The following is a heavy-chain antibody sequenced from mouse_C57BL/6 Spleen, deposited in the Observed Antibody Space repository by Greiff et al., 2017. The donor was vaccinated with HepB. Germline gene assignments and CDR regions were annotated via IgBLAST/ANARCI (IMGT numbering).Heavy chain of an antibody. CDR1: GYTFTDYE. J-gene: IGHJ4*01. CDR2: IDPETGGT. D-gene: IGHD1-1*01. CDR3: TREGYYYGTPYYAMDY. Sequence: QVHVKQSGAELVRPGASVTLSCKASGYTFTDYEMHWVKQTPVHGLEWIGAIDPETGGTAYNQKFKGKAILTADKSSSTAYMELRSLTSEDSAVYYCTREGYYYGTPYYAMDYWGQGTSVTVSS. V-gene: IGHV1-15*01.